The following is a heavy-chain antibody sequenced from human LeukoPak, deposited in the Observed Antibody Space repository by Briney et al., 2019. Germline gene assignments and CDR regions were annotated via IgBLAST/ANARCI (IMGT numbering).Heavy chain of an antibody. CDR2: ISGSGGST. Sequence: PGGSLRLSCAASGFTFSSYTMSWVRQAPGKGLEWVSAISGSGGSTYYADSVKGRFTISRDNSKNTLYLQMNSLGAEDTAVYYCAKEGGSRGYFDYWGQGTLVTVSS. V-gene: IGHV3-23*01. CDR1: GFTFSSYT. CDR3: AKEGGSRGYFDY. J-gene: IGHJ4*02.